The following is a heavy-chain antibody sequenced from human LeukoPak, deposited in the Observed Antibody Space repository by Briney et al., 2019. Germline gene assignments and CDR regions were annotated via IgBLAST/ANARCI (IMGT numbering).Heavy chain of an antibody. CDR3: AKDILSGSYSPAPYFDY. CDR1: GDSISSGGHY. D-gene: IGHD1-26*01. CDR2: IYISGIT. V-gene: IGHV4-61*02. J-gene: IGHJ4*02. Sequence: SETLSLTCTVSGDSISSGGHYWSWIRQPAGKALEWIGRIYISGITSFNPSLQSRVTMSVDTSKNQFSLKLNSVTAADTAVYYCAKDILSGSYSPAPYFDYWGQGTLVTVSS.